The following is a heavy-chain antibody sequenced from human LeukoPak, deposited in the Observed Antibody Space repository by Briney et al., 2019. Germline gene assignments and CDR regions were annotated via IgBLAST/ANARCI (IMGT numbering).Heavy chain of an antibody. CDR1: GFTFSDYY. D-gene: IGHD3-22*01. J-gene: IGHJ4*02. Sequence: GGSLRLSCAASGFTFSDYYMSWIRQAPGKGLEWVSYISSSGSTIYYADSVKGRFTISRDNAKNFLYLQMNSLRAEDTALYYCAKDISHSSGYYFFDYWGQGTLVTVSS. CDR3: AKDISHSSGYYFFDY. V-gene: IGHV3-11*01. CDR2: ISSSGSTI.